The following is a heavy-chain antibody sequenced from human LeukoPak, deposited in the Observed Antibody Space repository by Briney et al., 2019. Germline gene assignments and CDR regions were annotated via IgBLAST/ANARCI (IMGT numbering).Heavy chain of an antibody. D-gene: IGHD3-22*01. Sequence: TSETLSLTCGVSGGSIDITNYWSWVRQAPGKGLEWIGEISHDGTTNYNPSLRSRVAMSLDRANNQFSLSLTSVTAADTAVYYCTREDRPFCPFAYWGQGVLLTVSS. V-gene: IGHV4-4*02. CDR1: GGSIDITNY. CDR3: TREDRPFCPFAY. CDR2: ISHDGTT. J-gene: IGHJ4*02.